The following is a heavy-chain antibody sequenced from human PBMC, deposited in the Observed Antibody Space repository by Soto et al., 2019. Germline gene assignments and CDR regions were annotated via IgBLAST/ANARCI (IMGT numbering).Heavy chain of an antibody. J-gene: IGHJ4*02. V-gene: IGHV3-23*01. CDR1: GLTVSRNY. D-gene: IGHD5-18*01. CDR2: VSASGLNT. CDR3: AKVRSRRTSGYLFDY. Sequence: PGGSLRLSCVVSGLTVSRNYMTWVRQAPGKGLEWVSGVSASGLNTDYADPVKGRFYISRDNSKNTVSLHMNSLRAEDTALYYCAKVRSRRTSGYLFDYWGQGTPVTVSS.